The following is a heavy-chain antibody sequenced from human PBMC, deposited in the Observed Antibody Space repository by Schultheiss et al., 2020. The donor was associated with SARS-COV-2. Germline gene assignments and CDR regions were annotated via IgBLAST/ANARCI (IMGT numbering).Heavy chain of an antibody. CDR3: ARAVIAAAGTDAFDI. CDR2: ISGSGGST. Sequence: GGSLRLSCAASGFTFSSYGMHWVRQAPGKGLEWVSAISGSGGSTYYADSVKGRFTISRDNSKNTLYLQMNSLRAEDTAVYYCARAVIAAAGTDAFDIWGQGTMVTVSS. V-gene: IGHV3-23*01. CDR1: GFTFSSYG. D-gene: IGHD6-13*01. J-gene: IGHJ3*02.